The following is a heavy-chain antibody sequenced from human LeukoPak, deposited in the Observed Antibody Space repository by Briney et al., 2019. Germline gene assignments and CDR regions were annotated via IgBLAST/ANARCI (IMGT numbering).Heavy chain of an antibody. V-gene: IGHV4-59*01. D-gene: IGHD6-13*01. CDR2: IFYSGST. CDR1: GGSISSYY. Sequence: PSETLSLTCAVSGGSISSYYWSWIRQPPGKGLEWIGYIFYSGSTNYNPSLKSRVTISVDTSKNQFSLKLSSVTAADTAVYYCARVYYSNSYDYWYFDLWGRGTLVTVSS. CDR3: ARVYYSNSYDYWYFDL. J-gene: IGHJ2*01.